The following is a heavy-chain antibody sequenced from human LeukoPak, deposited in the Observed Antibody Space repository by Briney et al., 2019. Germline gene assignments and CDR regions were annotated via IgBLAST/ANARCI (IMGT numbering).Heavy chain of an antibody. CDR3: ARAPRAALAPWVLDY. Sequence: GGSLRLSCAASGFTFSNYAMNWVRQAPGKGLEWVSGISGSGGSTYYADSVKGRVIISRDNSKNTLYLQMNSLRAEDTAVFYCARAPRAALAPWVLDYWGQGALVTVSS. CDR2: ISGSGGST. CDR1: GFTFSNYA. J-gene: IGHJ4*02. V-gene: IGHV3-23*01. D-gene: IGHD6-6*01.